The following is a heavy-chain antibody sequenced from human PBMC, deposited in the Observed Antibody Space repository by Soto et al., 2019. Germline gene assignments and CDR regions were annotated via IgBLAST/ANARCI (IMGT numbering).Heavy chain of an antibody. Sequence: KPSETLSLTCTVSGGSISSSSYYWGWIRQPPGKGLEWIGSIYYSGSTYYNPSLKSRVTISVDTSKNQFSLKLSSVTAADTAVYYCARPTRGNYFDYWGQGTLVTVSS. CDR1: GGSISSSSYY. V-gene: IGHV4-39*01. J-gene: IGHJ4*02. D-gene: IGHD3-10*01. CDR2: IYYSGST. CDR3: ARPTRGNYFDY.